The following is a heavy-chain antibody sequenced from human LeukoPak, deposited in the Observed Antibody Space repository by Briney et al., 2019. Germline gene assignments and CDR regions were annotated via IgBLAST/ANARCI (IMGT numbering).Heavy chain of an antibody. J-gene: IGHJ4*02. D-gene: IGHD4-17*01. CDR1: GFSFSSNA. Sequence: PGGSLRLSCAASGFSFSSNAMSWVRQAPRKGLEWVSAIINSGGSTYYADSVKGRFTISRDNSKNTLYLQMNSLRAEDTALYYCAKDIYGDYGGLDYWGQGTLVTVSS. CDR2: IINSGGST. V-gene: IGHV3-23*01. CDR3: AKDIYGDYGGLDY.